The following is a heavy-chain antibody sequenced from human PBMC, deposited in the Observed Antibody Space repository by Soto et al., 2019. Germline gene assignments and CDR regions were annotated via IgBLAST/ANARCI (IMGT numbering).Heavy chain of an antibody. J-gene: IGHJ6*02. CDR3: TKIRMVTDFFEMDV. CDR1: GFTFSDYA. CDR2: ISFDGSNT. D-gene: IGHD2-15*01. Sequence: PGGSLRLSCATSGFTFSDYAMHWVRQAPGQGLEWVAAISFDGSNTYYADSLTGRFTISRDPSKNTLYLDMNSLRPEDTAVYYWTKIRMVTDFFEMDVWGQGTTVTVSS. V-gene: IGHV3-30*18.